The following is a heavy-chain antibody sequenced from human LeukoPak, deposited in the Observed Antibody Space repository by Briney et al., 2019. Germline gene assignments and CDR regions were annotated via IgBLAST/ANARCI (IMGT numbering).Heavy chain of an antibody. V-gene: IGHV4-34*01. CDR1: GGSFSGYY. Sequence: SETLSLTCAVYGGSFSGYYWSWIRQPPGKGLEWIGEINHSGSTNYNPSLKSRVTISVDTSKNQFSLKLSSVTAADTAVYYCARVPPMYYYDSSGYYYFDYWGQGTLVTVSS. D-gene: IGHD3-22*01. CDR2: INHSGST. J-gene: IGHJ4*02. CDR3: ARVPPMYYYDSSGYYYFDY.